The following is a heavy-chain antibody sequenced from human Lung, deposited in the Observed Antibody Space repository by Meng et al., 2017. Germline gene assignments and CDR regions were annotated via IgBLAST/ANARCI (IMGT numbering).Heavy chain of an antibody. D-gene: IGHD4-17*01. J-gene: IGHJ4*02. V-gene: IGHV3-74*01. CDR2: ITGDGSST. CDR3: ARGGVTTDD. Sequence: VWLGGWGGGLAQAGGSLRLSCAGSGFTLSTHWMDWVRQAPGKGLEWVSRITGDGSSTIYADSVQGRFTMSRDNAKNTLSLQMNSLRAEDTAVYYCARGGVTTDDWGQGTLVTVSS. CDR1: GFTLSTHW.